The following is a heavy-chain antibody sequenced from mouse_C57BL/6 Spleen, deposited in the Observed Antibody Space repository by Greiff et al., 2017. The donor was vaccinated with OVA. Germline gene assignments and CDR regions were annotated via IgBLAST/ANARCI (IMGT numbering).Heavy chain of an antibody. CDR1: GYTFTSYW. Sequence: QVQLQQPGAELVKPGASVKLSCKASGYTFTSYWMHWVKQRPGQGLEWIGMIHPNSGSTNYNEKFKSKATLTVDKSSSTAYMQLSSLTSEDSAVYYCAREPSITTVVPYYFDYWGQGTTLTVSS. V-gene: IGHV1-64*01. D-gene: IGHD1-1*01. J-gene: IGHJ2*01. CDR3: AREPSITTVVPYYFDY. CDR2: IHPNSGST.